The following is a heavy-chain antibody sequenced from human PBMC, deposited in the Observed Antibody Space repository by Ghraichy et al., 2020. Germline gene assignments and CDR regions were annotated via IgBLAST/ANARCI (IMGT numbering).Heavy chain of an antibody. J-gene: IGHJ4*02. CDR3: ASDHDHRDVSSLLGAGDF. V-gene: IGHV4-59*01. CDR1: GASISGYY. CDR2: IYHTGAT. D-gene: IGHD3-16*01. Sequence: SETLSLTCTVSGASISGYYWSWTRQTPEKGLEWIGYIYHTGATKYNPSLRGRVTLSQDTSKNQFSLRLKSVTAADTAVYYCASDHDHRDVSSLLGAGDFWGQGIRVTVAS.